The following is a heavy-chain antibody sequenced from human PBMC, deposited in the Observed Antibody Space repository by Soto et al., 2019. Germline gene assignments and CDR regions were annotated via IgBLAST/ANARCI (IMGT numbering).Heavy chain of an antibody. V-gene: IGHV3-53*01. CDR1: GFTVSSDD. J-gene: IGHJ4*02. D-gene: IGHD2-2*02. CDR2: IYSDGSA. Sequence: EVQLVESGGGLIQPGGSLRLSCAASGFTVSSDDMSWVGQAPGKGLEWVSGIYSDGSAYYADAVKGRFTIYRDNSQNTLYLQMNSLRAEDTAVYYCARVLYRNLGYWGQGTLVTVSS. CDR3: ARVLYRNLGY.